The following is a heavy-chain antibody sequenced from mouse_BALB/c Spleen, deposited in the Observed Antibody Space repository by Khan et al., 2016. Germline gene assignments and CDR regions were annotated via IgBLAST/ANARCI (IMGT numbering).Heavy chain of an antibody. Sequence: QVQLQQPGAELVRPGASVKLSCKASGYTFTSYWINWVKQRPGQGLDWIGNIYPSDSYTNYNQKFKDKATLTVDKSSSTAYMQLSSPTSEDSACDYCTRDYGYDCDYWGQGTTLTGSS. CDR1: GYTFTSYW. V-gene: IGHV1-69*02. CDR2: IYPSDSYT. CDR3: TRDYGYDCDY. D-gene: IGHD1-2*01. J-gene: IGHJ2*01.